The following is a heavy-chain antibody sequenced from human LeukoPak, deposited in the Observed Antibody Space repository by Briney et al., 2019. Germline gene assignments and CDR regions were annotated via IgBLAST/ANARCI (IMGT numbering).Heavy chain of an antibody. CDR2: INPSGGST. J-gene: IGHJ5*02. CDR1: GYTFTSYY. Sequence: ASVKVSCKASGYTFTSYYMHWVRQAPGQGLEWMGIINPSGGSTSYAQKLQGRVTMTRDMSTSTVYMELSSLRSEDTAVYYCAREGTFSGSYSWFDPWGQGTLVTVSS. CDR3: AREGTFSGSYSWFDP. V-gene: IGHV1-46*01. D-gene: IGHD1-26*01.